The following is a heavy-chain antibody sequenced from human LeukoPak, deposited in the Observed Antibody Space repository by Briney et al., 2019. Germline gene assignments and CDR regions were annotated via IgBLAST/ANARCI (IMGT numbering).Heavy chain of an antibody. Sequence: SETLSLTCAVYGGSSSGYYWSWIRQPPGKGLEWIGEINHSGSTNYNPSLKSRVTISVDTSKNQFSLKLSSVTAADTAVYYCARSYFDYWGQGTLVTVSS. V-gene: IGHV4-34*01. CDR1: GGSSSGYY. CDR2: INHSGST. J-gene: IGHJ4*02. CDR3: ARSYFDY.